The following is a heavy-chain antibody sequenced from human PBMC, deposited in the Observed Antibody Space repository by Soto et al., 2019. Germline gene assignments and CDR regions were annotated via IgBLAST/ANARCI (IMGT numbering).Heavy chain of an antibody. V-gene: IGHV1-8*01. CDR2: VNPNSGNT. Sequence: ASVKVSCKASGYTFTSYDINWVRQATGQGLERMGWVNPNSGNTGYAQKFQGRVTMTRNTSISTAYMELSSLRSEDTAVYYRARVHPYSSSWYRVSYYYYGMDVWGQGTTVTVSS. CDR3: ARVHPYSSSWYRVSYYYYGMDV. D-gene: IGHD6-13*01. CDR1: GYTFTSYD. J-gene: IGHJ6*02.